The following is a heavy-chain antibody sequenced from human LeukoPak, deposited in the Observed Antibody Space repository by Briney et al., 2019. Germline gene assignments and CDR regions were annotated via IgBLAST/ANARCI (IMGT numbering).Heavy chain of an antibody. CDR3: ASWDY. V-gene: IGHV3-30-3*01. CDR1: GFTFSSYA. CDR2: ISYDGSNK. Sequence: SGGSLRLSCAASGFTFSSYAVHWVRQAPGKGLEWVAVISYDGSNKYYADSVKGRFTISRDNSKNTLYLQMNSLRAEDTAVYYCASWDYWGQGTLVTVSS. J-gene: IGHJ4*02.